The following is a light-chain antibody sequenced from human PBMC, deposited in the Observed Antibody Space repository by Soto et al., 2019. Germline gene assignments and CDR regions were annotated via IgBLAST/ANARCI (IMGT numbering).Light chain of an antibody. V-gene: IGLV2-14*01. Sequence: QSVLTQPASVSGSPGQSITISCTGTSSDVGGYNYVSWYQQHPGKAPKLMIYEVSNRPSGVSNRSSGSKSGNTASLTISGLQAEDEADYYCSSYTSSSGVVFGGGTKVTVL. CDR3: SSYTSSSGVV. CDR2: EVS. CDR1: SSDVGGYNY. J-gene: IGLJ2*01.